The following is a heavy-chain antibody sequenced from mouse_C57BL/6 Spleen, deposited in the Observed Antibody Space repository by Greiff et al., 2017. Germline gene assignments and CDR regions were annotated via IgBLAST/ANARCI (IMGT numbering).Heavy chain of an antibody. D-gene: IGHD4-1*01. J-gene: IGHJ2*01. CDR2: IDPNSGGT. CDR3: ARGNWDGDFDY. CDR1: GYTFTSYW. V-gene: IGHV1-72*01. Sequence: QVQLHQPGAELVQPGASVTLSCKASGYTFTSYWMHWVKQRPGRGLEWIGRIDPNSGGTKYNEKFKSKATLTVDKPSSTAYMQLSSLTSEDSAVYYCARGNWDGDFDYWGQGTTLTVSS.